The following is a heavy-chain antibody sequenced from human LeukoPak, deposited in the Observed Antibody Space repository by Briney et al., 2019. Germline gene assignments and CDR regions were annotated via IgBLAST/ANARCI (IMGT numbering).Heavy chain of an antibody. Sequence: GGSLRLSCAASGFTFSSYAMSWVRQAPGKGLEWVSAISGSGGSTYYADSVKGRFTISRDNSKNTLYPQMNSLRAEDTAVYYCAKVPYYYDSSGYYFDYWGQGTLVTVSS. V-gene: IGHV3-23*01. J-gene: IGHJ4*02. CDR1: GFTFSSYA. CDR2: ISGSGGST. D-gene: IGHD3-22*01. CDR3: AKVPYYYDSSGYYFDY.